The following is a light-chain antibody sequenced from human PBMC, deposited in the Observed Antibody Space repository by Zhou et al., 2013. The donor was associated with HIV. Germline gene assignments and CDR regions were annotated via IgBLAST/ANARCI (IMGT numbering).Light chain of an antibody. V-gene: IGKV3D-20*01. Sequence: EIVLTQSPATLSLSPGDRASLSCKTSQSVDSYLAWYQQKPGLAPRLLISDASNRATGIPARFSGSGSGTDFTLTISRLEPEDFAVYYCQQYGSSPWTFGQGTKVEIK. J-gene: IGKJ1*01. CDR2: DAS. CDR3: QQYGSSPWT. CDR1: QSVDSY.